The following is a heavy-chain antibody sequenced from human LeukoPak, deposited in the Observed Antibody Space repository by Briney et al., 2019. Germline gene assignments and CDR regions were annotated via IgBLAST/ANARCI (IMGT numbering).Heavy chain of an antibody. CDR2: MNPYSGNT. CDR1: GYTFTSYD. J-gene: IGHJ4*02. V-gene: IGHV1-8*01. D-gene: IGHD6-19*01. CDR3: ARQWGGFDY. Sequence: ASVKVSRKASGYTFTSYDINGVRQATGQGREGMGWMNPYSGNTGYAQKFQGRVNMTRNTSISTAYMDLSSLRSEDTAVYYCARQWGGFDYWGQGTLVTVPS.